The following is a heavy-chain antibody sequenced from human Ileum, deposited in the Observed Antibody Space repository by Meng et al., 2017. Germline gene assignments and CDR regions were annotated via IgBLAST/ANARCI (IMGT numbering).Heavy chain of an antibody. Sequence: GESLKISCAASGFTFSNYAMGWVRQAPGKGLEWVSGFSYSVGNTLYADSVKGRFTISRDNSKNTLYLQMNSLRAEDTADYYCVKGYGMDVWGQGTTVTVSS. V-gene: IGHV3-23*01. CDR2: FSYSVGNT. CDR3: VKGYGMDV. CDR1: GFTFSNYA. J-gene: IGHJ6*02.